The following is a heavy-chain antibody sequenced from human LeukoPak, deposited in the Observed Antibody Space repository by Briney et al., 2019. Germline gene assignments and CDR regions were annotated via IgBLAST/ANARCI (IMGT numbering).Heavy chain of an antibody. J-gene: IGHJ4*02. CDR2: ISSSDSTI. V-gene: IGHV3-48*03. D-gene: IGHD6-13*01. CDR3: ARVVRIPAAGPSFDY. CDR1: GFTFSSYE. Sequence: GGSLRLSCAASGFTFSSYEMNWVRQAPGKGLEWVSYISSSDSTIYYADSVKGRFTISRYNAKNSLYLQMSSLRAEDTAAYYCARVVRIPAAGPSFDYWGQGTLVTVSS.